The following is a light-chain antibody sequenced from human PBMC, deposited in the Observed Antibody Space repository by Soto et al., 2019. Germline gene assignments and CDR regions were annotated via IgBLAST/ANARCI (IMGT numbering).Light chain of an antibody. J-gene: IGKJ1*01. Sequence: EIVLTQSPGTLSLSPGERATLSCRASQSVSSMYLAWYQHKPGQAPRLLISGASTRATGIPDRFSGSGSGTDFTLTISRLEPEDFAVYYCQQYGNSRWTFGQGTKVEIK. CDR3: QQYGNSRWT. V-gene: IGKV3-20*01. CDR1: QSVSSMY. CDR2: GAS.